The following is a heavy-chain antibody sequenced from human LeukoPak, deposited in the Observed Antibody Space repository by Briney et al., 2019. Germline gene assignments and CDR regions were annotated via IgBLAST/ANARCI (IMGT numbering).Heavy chain of an antibody. J-gene: IGHJ4*02. CDR1: GFTFNSYS. CDR3: ARDPSLVAPPY. V-gene: IGHV3-21*01. Sequence: PGGSLRLSCAASGFTFNSYSMNWVRQAPGKGLEWLSSISRSSTYIYYVDSVEGRFTSSRDNAKSSLFLQMNSLRAEDTAVYYCARDPSLVAPPYWGQGTLVTASS. CDR2: ISRSSTYI. D-gene: IGHD2-8*02.